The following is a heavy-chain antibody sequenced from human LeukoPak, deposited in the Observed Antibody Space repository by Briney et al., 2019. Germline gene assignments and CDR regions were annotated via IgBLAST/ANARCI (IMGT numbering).Heavy chain of an antibody. J-gene: IGHJ6*02. CDR1: GFSFSSNA. CDR2: ITGSFDTT. D-gene: IGHD2-21*02. V-gene: IGHV3-23*01. CDR3: ARDDSTKDV. Sequence: GGSLRLSCAASGFSFSSNAMSWVRQAPGKGLEWVSGITGSFDTTYYADSVKGRFTISRDNSKNTLYLQMNSLRAEDTAVYYCARDDSTKDVWGQGTTVTVSS.